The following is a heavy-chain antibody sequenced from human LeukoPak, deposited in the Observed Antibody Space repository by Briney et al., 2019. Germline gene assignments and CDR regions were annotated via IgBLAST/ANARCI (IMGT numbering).Heavy chain of an antibody. CDR1: GVSISSSNSY. Sequence: SETLSLTCAVSGVSISSSNSYWGWIRQPPGKGLEWIGSIYYSGNTYYNASLKSRVTISVDTSKNQFSLKVTSVTAADTAVYYCARVSPSVVVVAARSIDYWGQGTLVTVSS. J-gene: IGHJ4*02. CDR3: ARVSPSVVVVAARSIDY. V-gene: IGHV4-39*07. CDR2: IYYSGNT. D-gene: IGHD2-15*01.